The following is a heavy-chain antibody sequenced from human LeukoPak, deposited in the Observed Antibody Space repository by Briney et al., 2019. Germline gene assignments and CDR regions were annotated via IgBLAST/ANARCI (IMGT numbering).Heavy chain of an antibody. V-gene: IGHV4-39*07. CDR3: ARVNADRYCSGGSCYIDY. Sequence: SETLSLTCSVSGGSISNSRYYWGWLRQPPGKGLEWIGSIYYSGATNSNPSLKSRLTISVDTSKNQFSLKLGSVTAADTAVYYCARVNADRYCSGGSCYIDYWGQGTLVTVSS. CDR2: IYYSGAT. J-gene: IGHJ4*02. CDR1: GGSISNSRYY. D-gene: IGHD2-15*01.